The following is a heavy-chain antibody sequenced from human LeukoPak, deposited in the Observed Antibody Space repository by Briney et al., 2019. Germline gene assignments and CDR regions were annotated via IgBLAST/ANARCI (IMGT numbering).Heavy chain of an antibody. CDR2: IYYSGST. D-gene: IGHD1-26*01. CDR1: GGSISSYY. Sequence: SETLSLTCTVSGGSISSYYWSWIRQPPGKGLEWIGYIYYSGSTYYNPSLKSRVTISVDTSKNQFSLKLSSVTAADTAVYYCARADSGSSFDYWGQGTLVTVSS. V-gene: IGHV4-59*12. J-gene: IGHJ4*02. CDR3: ARADSGSSFDY.